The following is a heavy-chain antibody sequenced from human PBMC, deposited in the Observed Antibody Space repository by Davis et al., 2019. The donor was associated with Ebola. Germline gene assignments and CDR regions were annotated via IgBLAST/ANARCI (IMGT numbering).Heavy chain of an antibody. CDR2: INAGNGNT. J-gene: IGHJ6*04. Sequence: ASVKVSCKTSGDTFSTYYIHWVRQAPGQRLEWMGWINAGNGNTKYSQKFQGRVTITRDTSASTAYMELSSLRSEDTAVYYCARDGAVVTAINYYYYYGMDVWGKGTTVTVSS. CDR1: GDTFSTYY. CDR3: ARDGAVVTAINYYYYYGMDV. V-gene: IGHV1-3*01. D-gene: IGHD2-21*02.